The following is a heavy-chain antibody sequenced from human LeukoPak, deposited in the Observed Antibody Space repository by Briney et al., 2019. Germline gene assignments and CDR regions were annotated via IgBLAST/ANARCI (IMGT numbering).Heavy chain of an antibody. CDR3: ARRARRVWKLELKPYYFDY. Sequence: SETLSPTCAVYGGSFSGYYWSWIRQPPGKGLEWIGEINHSGSTNYNPSLKSRVTISVDTSKNQFSLKLSSVTAADTAVYYCARRARRVWKLELKPYYFDYWGQGTLVTVSS. J-gene: IGHJ4*02. CDR2: INHSGST. D-gene: IGHD1-7*01. CDR1: GGSFSGYY. V-gene: IGHV4-34*01.